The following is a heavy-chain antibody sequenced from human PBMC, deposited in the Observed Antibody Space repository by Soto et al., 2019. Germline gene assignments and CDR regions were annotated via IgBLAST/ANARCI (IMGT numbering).Heavy chain of an antibody. CDR2: ISYDGGKK. Sequence: QVQLVESGGGVVQPGRSLRLPCAASGFTFTDYALHWVRQAPGKGLEWVAVISYDGGKKYYADSVKGRFTISRDNSKNTVYLQMNSLRVEDTAVYYCARDTYLDSSGPTYYYYYGIDVWGQGTTVTVSS. CDR1: GFTFTDYA. V-gene: IGHV3-30-3*01. D-gene: IGHD3-22*01. J-gene: IGHJ6*02. CDR3: ARDTYLDSSGPTYYYYYGIDV.